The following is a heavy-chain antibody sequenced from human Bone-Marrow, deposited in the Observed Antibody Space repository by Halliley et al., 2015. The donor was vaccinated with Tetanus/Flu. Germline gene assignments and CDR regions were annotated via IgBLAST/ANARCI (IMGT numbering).Heavy chain of an antibody. CDR3: ATDGTLGIPDYFDN. CDR2: ISIDGNTK. J-gene: IGHJ4*02. Sequence: SLRLSCAASGFTFSNSDMHWVRQAPGKGLEWVAVISIDGNTKYYAGSVRGRFAISRDNSMNTLYLQMNSLRGDDTAVYFCATDGTLGIPDYFDNWGRGTLVTVSS. CDR1: GFTFSNSD. V-gene: IGHV3-30*09. D-gene: IGHD1-26*01.